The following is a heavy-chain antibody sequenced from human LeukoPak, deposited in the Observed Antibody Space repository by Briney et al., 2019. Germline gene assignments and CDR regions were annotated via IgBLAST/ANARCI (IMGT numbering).Heavy chain of an antibody. CDR3: ARDVGGTYYGSGIEPHYYYGMDV. CDR2: ISSSSSYI. CDR1: EFTFSSYI. J-gene: IGHJ6*02. Sequence: GGSLRLSCAASEFTFSSYIMNWVRQAPGKGLEWVSSISSSSSYIYYADSVKGRFTISRDNAKNSLYLQMNSLRAEDTAVYYCARDVGGTYYGSGIEPHYYYGMDVWGQGTTVTVSS. D-gene: IGHD3-10*01. V-gene: IGHV3-21*01.